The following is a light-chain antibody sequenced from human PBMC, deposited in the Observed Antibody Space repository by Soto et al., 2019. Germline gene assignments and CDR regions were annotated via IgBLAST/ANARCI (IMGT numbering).Light chain of an antibody. CDR1: QSVSKN. V-gene: IGKV3-15*01. CDR3: QQYNDWPPIT. CDR2: YAS. Sequence: EIMMTQSPATLSVSPGERATLSCRASQSVSKNLAWYQQKPGQVPRLLIYYASTRATGIPARFSGSGSGTEFTLTISGLQSEDFALYYCQQYNDWPPITFGQGTRLEIK. J-gene: IGKJ5*01.